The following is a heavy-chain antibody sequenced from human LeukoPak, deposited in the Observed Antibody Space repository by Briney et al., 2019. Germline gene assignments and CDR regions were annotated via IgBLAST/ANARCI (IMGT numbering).Heavy chain of an antibody. Sequence: GGSLRLSCAASGFTVSSNYMSWVRQAPGKGLEWVSVIYSGGSTYCADSVKGRFTISRDNSKNTLYLQMNSLRAEDTAVYYCARQSSSWTKEFDYWGQGTLVTVSS. CDR1: GFTVSSNY. CDR2: IYSGGST. V-gene: IGHV3-66*04. CDR3: ARQSSSWTKEFDY. J-gene: IGHJ4*02. D-gene: IGHD6-13*01.